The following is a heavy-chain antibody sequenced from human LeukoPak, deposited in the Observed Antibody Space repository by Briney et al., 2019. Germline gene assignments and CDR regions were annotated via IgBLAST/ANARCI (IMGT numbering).Heavy chain of an antibody. D-gene: IGHD3-10*01. CDR2: VTGTGGGT. V-gene: IGHV3-23*01. Sequence: GGSLRLSCAASGFTFSSYAMSWVRQLPGKGLEWVSTVTGTGGGTYYADSVKGRFTISRDNSKNTLSLQMNSLRAEDTALYYCAKDWGYASGTYYASWGQGTLVTVSS. CDR1: GFTFSSYA. J-gene: IGHJ5*02. CDR3: AKDWGYASGTYYAS.